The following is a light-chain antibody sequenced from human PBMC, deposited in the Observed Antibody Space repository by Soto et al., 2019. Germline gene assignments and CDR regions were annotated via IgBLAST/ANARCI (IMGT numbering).Light chain of an antibody. V-gene: IGLV1-44*01. J-gene: IGLJ1*01. Sequence: QSVLTQSPSASGTPGQRVTISCSEGSSNIGGNTVNWYQQLPGTAPKLLIYSNNQRPSGVPDRFSGSKSGTSASLAISGLQSEDEADYYCAAWDDSLNGYVFGTGTKVTLL. CDR1: SSNIGGNT. CDR3: AAWDDSLNGYV. CDR2: SNN.